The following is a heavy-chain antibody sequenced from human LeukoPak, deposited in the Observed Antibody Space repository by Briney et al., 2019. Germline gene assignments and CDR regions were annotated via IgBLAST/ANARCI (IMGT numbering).Heavy chain of an antibody. Sequence: SGTLSLTCAVSGGSVSSSNWWRWVRQPPGKGLEWIGEIYHSGSTNYNPSLKSRVTISVDKSKNQFSLKLSSVTAADTAVYYCARVDSSGYLTAYFDYWGQGTLITVSS. V-gene: IGHV4-4*02. J-gene: IGHJ4*02. D-gene: IGHD3-22*01. CDR1: GGSVSSSNW. CDR2: IYHSGST. CDR3: ARVDSSGYLTAYFDY.